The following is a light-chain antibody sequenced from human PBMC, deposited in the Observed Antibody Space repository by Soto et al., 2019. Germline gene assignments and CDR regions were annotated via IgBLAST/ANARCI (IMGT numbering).Light chain of an antibody. V-gene: IGKV3-11*01. CDR2: DAS. CDR1: QSVSNY. Sequence: EIVLTQSPATLSLSPGESSTLSFRASQSVSNYLAWYQQKPGQAPRLLIYDASRRVTGIPARFSGSGSGTDFTLTLSSLEPEDFAVYYCQQRSSSITFGQGTRLEI. J-gene: IGKJ5*01. CDR3: QQRSSSIT.